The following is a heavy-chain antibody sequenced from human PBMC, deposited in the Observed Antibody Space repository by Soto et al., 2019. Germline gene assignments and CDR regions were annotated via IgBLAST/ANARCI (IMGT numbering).Heavy chain of an antibody. J-gene: IGHJ4*02. CDR3: ARGRRELGY. D-gene: IGHD3-16*01. CDR1: GGSLSDNY. Sequence: QEQLQQWGAGLLKPSETLSLTCAVYGGSLSDNYWNWIRQTPGKGLEWIGEINHSGNTNYNPSLKSRVTISVDTSKNQFSLKLNSVPAADTAGYYCARGRRELGYWGQGTLVTVSS. CDR2: INHSGNT. V-gene: IGHV4-34*01.